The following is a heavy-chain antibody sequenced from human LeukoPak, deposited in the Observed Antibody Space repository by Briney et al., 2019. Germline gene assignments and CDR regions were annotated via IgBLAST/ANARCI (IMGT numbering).Heavy chain of an antibody. CDR3: ARVGVEYCSGGSCPTFDY. Sequence: GASVKVSCKASGYTFTSYDINWVRQATGQGLEWMGWMNPNSGNTGYAQKFQGRGTMTRNTSISTAYMEMSSLRSEDTAVYYCARVGVEYCSGGSCPTFDYWGQGTLVTVSS. V-gene: IGHV1-8*01. CDR1: GYTFTSYD. J-gene: IGHJ4*02. D-gene: IGHD2-15*01. CDR2: MNPNSGNT.